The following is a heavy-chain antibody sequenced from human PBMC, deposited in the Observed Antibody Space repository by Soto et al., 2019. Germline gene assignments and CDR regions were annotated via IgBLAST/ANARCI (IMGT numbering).Heavy chain of an antibody. CDR3: ARASRLSSGWYLEY. V-gene: IGHV1-2*02. J-gene: IGHJ4*02. D-gene: IGHD6-19*01. CDR1: GYTFTGYY. Sequence: QVQLVQSGAEVKKPGASVKVSCKASGYTFTGYYMHWVRQAPGQGLEWMGWINPNSGGTNYAQKFQGEVTRARHPVISNAYMELGRLRTDDTGLYYCARASRLSSGWYLEYWGPGTLVTVSS. CDR2: INPNSGGT.